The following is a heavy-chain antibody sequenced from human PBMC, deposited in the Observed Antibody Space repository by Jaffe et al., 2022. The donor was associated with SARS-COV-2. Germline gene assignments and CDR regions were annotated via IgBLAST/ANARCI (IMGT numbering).Heavy chain of an antibody. Sequence: EVQLVESGGGLIQPGGSLRLSCAASGFTVSSNYMSWVRQAPGKGLEWVSVIYSGGSTYYADSVKGRFTISRDNSKNTLYLQMNSLRAEDTAVYYCARDHVAAAGGFDPWGQGTLVTVSS. J-gene: IGHJ5*02. V-gene: IGHV3-53*01. CDR3: ARDHVAAAGGFDP. CDR2: IYSGGST. CDR1: GFTVSSNY. D-gene: IGHD6-13*01.